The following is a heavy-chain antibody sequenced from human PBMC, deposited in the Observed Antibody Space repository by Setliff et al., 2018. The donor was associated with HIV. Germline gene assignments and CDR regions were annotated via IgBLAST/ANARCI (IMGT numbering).Heavy chain of an antibody. J-gene: IGHJ6*02. CDR1: GYSFTNFW. CDR2: VHPGNSET. Sequence: GESLKISCKASGYSFTNFWIGWVRQMPGEGLEWMGIVHPGNSETRYSPPFEGQVTISADRSITTAFLQWSSLKASDTAIYYCATLQPDSVDVWGQGTTVTVSS. CDR3: ATLQPDSVDV. V-gene: IGHV5-51*01.